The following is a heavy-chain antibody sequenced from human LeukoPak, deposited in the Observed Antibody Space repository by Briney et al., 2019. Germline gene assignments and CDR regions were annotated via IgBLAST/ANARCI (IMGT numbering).Heavy chain of an antibody. CDR3: ARDPRDDHNSLDS. CDR2: IKEDGSAR. V-gene: IGHV3-7*03. J-gene: IGHJ5*01. CDR1: GFSFSDYW. Sequence: QPGGSLRLSCAASGFSFSDYWMSWVRQSPEKGLEWVANIKEDGSARYYVDSVKGRFTISRDNAKNSLYLQMTSLRAEDTAMYYCARDPRDDHNSLDSWGQGTQVTVSS.